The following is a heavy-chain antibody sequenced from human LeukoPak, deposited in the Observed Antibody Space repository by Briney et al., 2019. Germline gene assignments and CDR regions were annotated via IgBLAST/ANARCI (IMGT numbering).Heavy chain of an antibody. CDR1: GYTFTGYY. V-gene: IGHV1-2*02. CDR2: INPNSGGT. CDR3: AREGSGYCSSTSCRYGRYYFDY. Sequence: GASVKVSCKASGYTFTGYYMHWVRQAPGQGLEWMGWINPNSGGTNYAQKFQGRVTMTRDTSISTAYMELSRLRSDDTAVYYCAREGSGYCSSTSCRYGRYYFDYWGQGTLVTVSS. J-gene: IGHJ4*02. D-gene: IGHD2-2*01.